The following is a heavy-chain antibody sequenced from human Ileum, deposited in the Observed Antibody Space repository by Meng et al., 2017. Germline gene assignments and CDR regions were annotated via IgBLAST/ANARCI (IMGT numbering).Heavy chain of an antibody. V-gene: IGHV4-38-2*01. J-gene: IGHJ4*02. D-gene: IGHD3-10*01. CDR3: ARYQNYGFYFDY. Sequence: GSLRLSCRVSGYSISSGYYWSWIRQFPGQGQEWIATINHSGRTYYNPSLQSRVTISVDTSLNQFSLNVNSVTAADTAVYYFARYQNYGFYFDYWGQGTLVTVSS. CDR1: GYSISSGYY. CDR2: INHSGRT.